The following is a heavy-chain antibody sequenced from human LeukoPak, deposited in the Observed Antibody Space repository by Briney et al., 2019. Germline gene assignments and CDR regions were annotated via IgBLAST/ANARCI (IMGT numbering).Heavy chain of an antibody. CDR1: GFTFSNYG. CDR3: ARDSRGDYDHLDY. CDR2: IWNDGGNK. V-gene: IGHV3-33*01. D-gene: IGHD4-17*01. J-gene: IGHJ4*02. Sequence: GGSLRLSCAASGFTFSNYGMHWVRQAPGKGLEWVAVIWNDGGNKYYADSVKGRFTISRDNSKNTLYLRMDSLRAEDTALYYCARDSRGDYDHLDYWGQGTLVTVSS.